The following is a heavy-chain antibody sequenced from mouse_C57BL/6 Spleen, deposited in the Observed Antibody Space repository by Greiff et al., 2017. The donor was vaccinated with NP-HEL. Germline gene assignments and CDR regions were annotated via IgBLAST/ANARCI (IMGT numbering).Heavy chain of an antibody. V-gene: IGHV1-26*01. CDR3: ASGITTVVARDFDV. CDR2: INPNNGGT. J-gene: IGHJ1*03. D-gene: IGHD1-1*01. Sequence: VQLQQSGPELVKPGASVKISCKASGYTFTDYYMNWVKQSHGKSLEWIGDINPNNGGTSYNQKFKGKATLTVDKSSSTAYMELRSLTSEDSAVYYCASGITTVVARDFDVWGTGTTVTVSS. CDR1: GYTFTDYY.